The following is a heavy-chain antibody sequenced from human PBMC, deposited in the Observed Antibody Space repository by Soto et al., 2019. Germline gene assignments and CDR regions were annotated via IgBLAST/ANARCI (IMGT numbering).Heavy chain of an antibody. CDR1: GGSISSEGYY. V-gene: IGHV4-31*03. D-gene: IGHD5-18*01. Sequence: SLTCTVSGGSISSEGYYWSWFRQLPGKGLEWIGDIYYSGTTYHNPSLRSRLTISGDASTNQFSLKLSSVTAADTALYYCARGRGYSYGPYYFDYWGQGTLVTVSS. CDR2: IYYSGTT. CDR3: ARGRGYSYGPYYFDY. J-gene: IGHJ4*02.